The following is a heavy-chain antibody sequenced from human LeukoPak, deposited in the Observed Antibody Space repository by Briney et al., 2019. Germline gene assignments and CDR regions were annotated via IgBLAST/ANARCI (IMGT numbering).Heavy chain of an antibody. J-gene: IGHJ5*02. D-gene: IGHD1-26*01. Sequence: PSETLSLTCAVYGGSFSGYYWSWIRQPPGEGLEWIGEINHSGSTNYNPSLKSRVTISVDTSKNQFSLKLSSVTAADTAVYYCAKASVGARFFDPWGQGTLVTVSS. V-gene: IGHV4-34*01. CDR1: GGSFSGYY. CDR3: AKASVGARFFDP. CDR2: INHSGST.